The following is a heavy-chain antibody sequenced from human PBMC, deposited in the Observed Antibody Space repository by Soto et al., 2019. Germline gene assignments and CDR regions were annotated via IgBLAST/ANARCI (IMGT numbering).Heavy chain of an antibody. CDR3: ATWSYGSWSDFYHYYYMDI. CDR1: GYTFTGYY. J-gene: IGHJ6*03. CDR2: INPNSGGT. V-gene: IGHV1-2*04. Sequence: ASVKVSCKASGYTFTGYYMHWVRQAPGQGLEWMGWINPNSGGTNYAQKFQGWVTMTRDTSISTAYMELSRLRSDDTAVYYCATWSYGSWSDFYHYYYMDIRAKGTTVPVSS. D-gene: IGHD3-10*01.